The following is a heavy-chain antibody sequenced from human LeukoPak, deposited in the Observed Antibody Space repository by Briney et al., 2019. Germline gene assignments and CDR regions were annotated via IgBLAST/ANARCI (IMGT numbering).Heavy chain of an antibody. D-gene: IGHD5-18*01. V-gene: IGHV3-23*01. CDR1: RFTFSDYA. Sequence: GGSLRLSCAASRFTFSDYAMTWVRQAPGKGLEGVSAIRGSGSTTFYADSVTCRYTISRDNSKTTIYLQMNNLRAEDTALYYCAKGRYSYADTSNWFDPWGQGTLVTVSS. J-gene: IGHJ5*02. CDR2: IRGSGSTT. CDR3: AKGRYSYADTSNWFDP.